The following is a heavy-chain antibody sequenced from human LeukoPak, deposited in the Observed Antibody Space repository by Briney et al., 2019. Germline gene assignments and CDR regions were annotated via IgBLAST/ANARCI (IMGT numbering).Heavy chain of an antibody. Sequence: SETLSLTCTVSGGSISSYYWSWIRQPPGKGLEWIGYIYYSGSTNYNPSLKSRVTISVDTSKNQFSLKLSSVTAADTAVYYCARGGLNYYDSSGYYYVGVFDIWGQGTMVTVSS. D-gene: IGHD3-22*01. CDR1: GGSISSYY. CDR2: IYYSGST. V-gene: IGHV4-59*01. CDR3: ARGGLNYYDSSGYYYVGVFDI. J-gene: IGHJ3*02.